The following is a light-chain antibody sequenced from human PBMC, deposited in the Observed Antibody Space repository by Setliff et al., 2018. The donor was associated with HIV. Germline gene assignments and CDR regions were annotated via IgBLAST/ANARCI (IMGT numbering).Light chain of an antibody. CDR2: DVT. V-gene: IGLV2-11*01. CDR1: SCDVGYYDY. J-gene: IGLJ2*01. Sequence: QSALTQPRSVSGSPGQSVTISCTGTSCDVGYYDYVSWYQHHPGKAPKLMIYDVTKRPSGVPDRFSGSKSGNTASLTISGLQAEDEADYYCCSYAGSYTLVIFGGGTKVTVL. CDR3: CSYAGSYTLVI.